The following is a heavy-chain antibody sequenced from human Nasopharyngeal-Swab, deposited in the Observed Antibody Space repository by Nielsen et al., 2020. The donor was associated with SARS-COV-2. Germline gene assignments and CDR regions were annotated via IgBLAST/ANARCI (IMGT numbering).Heavy chain of an antibody. J-gene: IGHJ4*02. D-gene: IGHD6-6*01. CDR2: ISGSGGST. Sequence: GGSLRLSCAASGFTFSSYAMSWVRQAPGKGLEWVSAISGSGGSTYYADSVKGRFTISRDNSKNTLYLQMNSLRAEDTAVYYCAKDLSVWYSGSYWGFDYWGQGTLVTVSS. CDR3: AKDLSVWYSGSYWGFDY. V-gene: IGHV3-23*01. CDR1: GFTFSSYA.